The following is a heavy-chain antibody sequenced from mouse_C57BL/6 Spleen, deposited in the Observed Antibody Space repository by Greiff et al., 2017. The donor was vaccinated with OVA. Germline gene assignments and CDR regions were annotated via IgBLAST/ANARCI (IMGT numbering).Heavy chain of an antibody. CDR2: IYYSGTI. Sequence: EVKLMESGPGLVKPSQTVFLTCTVTGISITTGNYRWSWIRQFPGNKLEWIGYIYYSGTITYNPSLTSRTTITRDTPKNQFFLEMNSLTAEDTATYYCARDITTVVATRAYWGQGTLVTVSA. CDR3: ARDITTVVATRAY. J-gene: IGHJ3*01. D-gene: IGHD1-1*01. CDR1: GISITTGNYR. V-gene: IGHV3-5*01.